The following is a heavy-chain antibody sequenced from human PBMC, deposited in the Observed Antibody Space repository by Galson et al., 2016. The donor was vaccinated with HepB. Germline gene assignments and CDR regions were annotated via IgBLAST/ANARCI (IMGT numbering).Heavy chain of an antibody. Sequence: CAISGDSVSSNSAAWNWIRQSPSRGLEWLGRTYYRSQWYNEYALSVRSRITINPDTSKNHFSLQLNSVAPEDTAVYFCARAYCGGDCYTDGALDIWGQGTMVTVSS. V-gene: IGHV6-1*01. CDR1: GDSVSSNSAA. D-gene: IGHD2-21*02. CDR2: TYYRSQWYN. CDR3: ARAYCGGDCYTDGALDI. J-gene: IGHJ3*02.